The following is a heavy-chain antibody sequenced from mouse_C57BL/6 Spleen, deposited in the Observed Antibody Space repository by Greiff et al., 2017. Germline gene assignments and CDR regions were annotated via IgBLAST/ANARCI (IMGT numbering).Heavy chain of an antibody. V-gene: IGHV5-15*01. CDR2: ISNLAYSI. J-gene: IGHJ4*01. Sequence: EVMLVESGGGLVQPGGSLKLSCAASGFTFSDYGMAWVRQAPRKGPEWVAFISNLAYSIYYADTVTGRFTISRENAKNTLYLEMSSLRSEDTAMYYCARQDGGYAMDYWGQGTSVTVSS. CDR3: ARQDGGYAMDY. CDR1: GFTFSDYG.